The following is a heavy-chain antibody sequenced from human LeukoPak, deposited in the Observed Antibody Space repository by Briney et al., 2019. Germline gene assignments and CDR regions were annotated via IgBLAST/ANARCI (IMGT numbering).Heavy chain of an antibody. CDR2: INPNSGGT. D-gene: IGHD2-2*03. CDR1: GYTFTGYS. J-gene: IGHJ6*03. V-gene: IGHV1-2*02. CDR3: ARSAMDMDYMDV. Sequence: ASVKVSCKASGYTFTGYSLHWVRQAPGQGLEWMGWINPNSGGTNYAQKFQGRVTMTRDTSISAAYMELSRLRSDDTAVYYCARSAMDMDYMDVWGKGTTVTISS.